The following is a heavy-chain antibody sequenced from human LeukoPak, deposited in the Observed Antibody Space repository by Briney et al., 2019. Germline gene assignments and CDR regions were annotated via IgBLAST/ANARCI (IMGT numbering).Heavy chain of an antibody. J-gene: IGHJ4*02. D-gene: IGHD3-9*01. V-gene: IGHV1-2*02. CDR1: GYTFTGYY. CDR3: ARGGLLRYFDWLLAY. CDR2: INPNSGGT. Sequence: ASVKVSCKASGYTFTGYYMHWVRQAPGQGLEWMGWINPNSGGTNYAQKFQGRVTMTRDTSISTAYMELSRLRSDGTAVYYCARGGLLRYFDWLLAYWGQGTLVTVSS.